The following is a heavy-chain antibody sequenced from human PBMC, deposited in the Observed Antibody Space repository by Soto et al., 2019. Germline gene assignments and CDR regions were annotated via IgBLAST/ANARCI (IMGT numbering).Heavy chain of an antibody. CDR2: IFWDDDK. CDR1: GFSLTTSGVG. Sequence: QITLKESGPPLVKPTQTLTLTCTFSGFSLTTSGVGVGWIRQPPGKALEWLALIFWDDDKRYSPSLKSRLTITKDTPKNQVVLTMTNMDPVDTATYYCASSSGYRIFDCWGQGTLVTVSS. D-gene: IGHD3-22*01. V-gene: IGHV2-5*02. J-gene: IGHJ4*02. CDR3: ASSSGYRIFDC.